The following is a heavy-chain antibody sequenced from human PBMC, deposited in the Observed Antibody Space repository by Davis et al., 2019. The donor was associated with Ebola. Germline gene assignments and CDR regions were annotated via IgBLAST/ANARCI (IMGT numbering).Heavy chain of an antibody. CDR1: GFTFSRYA. CDR2: ISYDGSDK. V-gene: IGHV3-30-3*01. D-gene: IGHD3-10*01. Sequence: PGGSLRLSCAASGFTFSRYAMHWVRQAPGKGLEWVTLISYDGSDKYHADSVKGRFTVSRDNSKNTLYLQMNSLRPEDTSVYYCARERYGSGSYYRYYYYYGMDVWGQGTTVTVSS. CDR3: ARERYGSGSYYRYYYYYGMDV. J-gene: IGHJ6*02.